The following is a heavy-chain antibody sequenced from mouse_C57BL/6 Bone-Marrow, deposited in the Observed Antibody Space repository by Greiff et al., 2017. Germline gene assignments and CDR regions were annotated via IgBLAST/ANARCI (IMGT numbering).Heavy chain of an antibody. CDR1: GYTFTDYY. Sequence: QVQLQQSGAELVRPGASVKLSCKASGYTFTDYYITWVKQRPGQGLEWIARIYPGSGNTYYNEKFKGKATLTAEKSSSTAYMQLSSLTSEDSAVYFCARGLSRWGQGTTLTVSS. J-gene: IGHJ2*01. CDR2: IYPGSGNT. V-gene: IGHV1-76*01. D-gene: IGHD3-3*01. CDR3: ARGLSR.